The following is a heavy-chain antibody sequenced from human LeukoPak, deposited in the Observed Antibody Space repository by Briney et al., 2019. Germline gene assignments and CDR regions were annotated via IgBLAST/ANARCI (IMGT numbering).Heavy chain of an antibody. CDR3: ARGPATEGVLDY. CDR2: FFYSGRT. Sequence: SETLSLTCTVSGASISSSDYYWGWIRQPPGKGLEWIGTFFYSGRTYYNASLKSRLSISIDTSRNQFSLKLRSVTAADTAVYYCARGPATEGVLDYWGQGTVVTVSS. CDR1: GASISSSDYY. V-gene: IGHV4-39*07. D-gene: IGHD4/OR15-4a*01. J-gene: IGHJ4*02.